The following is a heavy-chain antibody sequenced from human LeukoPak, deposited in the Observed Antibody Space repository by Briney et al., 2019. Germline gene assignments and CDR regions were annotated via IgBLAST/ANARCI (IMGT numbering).Heavy chain of an antibody. Sequence: PSETLSLTCTVSGGSISSCYWSWIRQPPGKGLEWIGYIYYSGSTNYNPSLESRVTISVDTSKNQFSLKLSSVTAADTAVYYCARYHCSSTSCYYDYWGQGTLVTVSS. CDR3: ARYHCSSTSCYYDY. CDR2: IYYSGST. CDR1: GGSISSCY. V-gene: IGHV4-59*01. D-gene: IGHD2-2*01. J-gene: IGHJ4*02.